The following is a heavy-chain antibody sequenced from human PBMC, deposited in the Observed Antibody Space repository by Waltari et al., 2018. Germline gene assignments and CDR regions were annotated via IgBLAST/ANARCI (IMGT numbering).Heavy chain of an antibody. CDR1: GFAPSGSA. Sequence: VQLEESGGGLVQPGGSLKLLCAASGFAPSGSAAHWVRQASGKGLEWVGRVRSKANGFAIAYAASVEGRFIISRDDSKNTAYLQMNSLKAEDTAVYYCTSLEEVFLYYMNVWGKGTTVTISS. V-gene: IGHV3-73*02. J-gene: IGHJ6*03. CDR3: TSLEEVFLYYMNV. CDR2: VRSKANGFAI. D-gene: IGHD3-3*01.